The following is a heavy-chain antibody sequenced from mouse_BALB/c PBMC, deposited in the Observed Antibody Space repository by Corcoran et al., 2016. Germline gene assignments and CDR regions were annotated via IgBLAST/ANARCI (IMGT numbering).Heavy chain of an antibody. Sequence: EVQLQPSGPALVKPGASVKMSCKASGYTFTSYVMHWVKQKPGQGLEWIGYINPYNDGTKYNEKFKGKATLTSDKSSSTAYMELSSLTSEDSAVYYCARCTYGNYVRGAMDYWGQGTSVTVSS. CDR1: GYTFTSYV. CDR2: INPYNDGT. D-gene: IGHD2-1*01. J-gene: IGHJ4*01. V-gene: IGHV1S136*01. CDR3: ARCTYGNYVRGAMDY.